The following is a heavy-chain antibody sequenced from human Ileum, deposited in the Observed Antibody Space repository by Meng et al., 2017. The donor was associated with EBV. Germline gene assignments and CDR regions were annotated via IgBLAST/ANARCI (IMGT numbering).Heavy chain of an antibody. CDR3: ARDPTGGEDHQRV. CDR2: IYHSGIT. Sequence: QLLLQAPGPGLVKPSGTLSLTRAVSGGSISSSNWWRWVRQPPGKGLEWIGKIYHSGITIYNPSLKSRVTMSVDNSKNQFSLKLNSMTAADTAVYYCARDPTGGEDHQRVWGQGTLVTVSS. CDR1: GGSISSSNW. V-gene: IGHV4-4*02. D-gene: IGHD1-14*01. J-gene: IGHJ4*02.